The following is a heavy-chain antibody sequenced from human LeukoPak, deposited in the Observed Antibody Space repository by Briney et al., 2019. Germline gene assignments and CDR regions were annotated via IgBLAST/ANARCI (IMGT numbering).Heavy chain of an antibody. CDR3: AREAARPWFDP. D-gene: IGHD6-6*01. J-gene: IGHJ5*02. CDR2: IYTSGST. Sequence: SQTLSLICTVSGGSISSGSYYWNWIRQPAGKGLEWIGRIYTSGSTNYNPSLKSRVTMSVDTSKNQFSLKLSSVTAADTAVYYCAREAARPWFDPWGQGTLVTVSS. V-gene: IGHV4-61*02. CDR1: GGSISSGSYY.